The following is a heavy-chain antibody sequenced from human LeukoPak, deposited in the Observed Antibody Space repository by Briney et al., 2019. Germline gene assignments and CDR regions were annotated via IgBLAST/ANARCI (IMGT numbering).Heavy chain of an antibody. CDR2: ISYDGSNK. D-gene: IGHD4-17*01. J-gene: IGHJ4*02. Sequence: GGSLRLSCAASGFTFSSYAMHWVRQAPAKGLEWVAVISYDGSNKYYADSVKGRFTISRDNSKNTLYLQMNSLRAEDTAMYYCARGFYGDYLYYFDYWGQGTLVTVSS. CDR3: ARGFYGDYLYYFDY. CDR1: GFTFSSYA. V-gene: IGHV3-30-3*01.